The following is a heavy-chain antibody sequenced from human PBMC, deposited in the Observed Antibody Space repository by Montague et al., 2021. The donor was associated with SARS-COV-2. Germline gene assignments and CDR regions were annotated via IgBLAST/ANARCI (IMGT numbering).Heavy chain of an antibody. J-gene: IGHJ5*02. D-gene: IGHD2-2*01. CDR3: ARGALGLPAAFNWFDP. CDR2: IYYTGST. V-gene: IGHV4-59*01. CDR1: GGSMNDYY. Sequence: SETLSLTCTVSGGSMNDYYWTWLRQPPGKGLEWIGNIYYTGSTKYSSSLKSRVTMSVDTSRKQISLKLSSVTAADSAVYYCARGALGLPAAFNWFDPWGQGNLVTVS.